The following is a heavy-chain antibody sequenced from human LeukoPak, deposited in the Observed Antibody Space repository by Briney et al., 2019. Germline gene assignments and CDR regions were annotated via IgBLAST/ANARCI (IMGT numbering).Heavy chain of an antibody. CDR1: GFTFRSYE. D-gene: IGHD3-10*01. CDR2: ISSSGSTI. J-gene: IGHJ6*02. V-gene: IGHV3-48*03. CDR3: ARDRVGYGSGSYVDYGMDV. Sequence: GGSLRLSCAASGFTFRSYEMNWVRQAPGKVLEWVSYISSSGSTIYYADSVKGRFTISRDNAKNSLYLQMNSLRAEDTAVYYCARDRVGYGSGSYVDYGMDVWGQGTTVTVSS.